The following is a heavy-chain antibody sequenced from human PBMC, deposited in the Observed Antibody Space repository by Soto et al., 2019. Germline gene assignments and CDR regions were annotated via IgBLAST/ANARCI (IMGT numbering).Heavy chain of an antibody. Sequence: GGSLRLSCASSVFTFSSYAMHCVRQSPGKWLEWVAVISYDGSNKYYADSVKGRFTISRDNSKNTLYLQMNSLRDEDTAVYYCAMSLAARRGYIDYWGQGTPLTVST. V-gene: IGHV3-30-3*01. CDR2: ISYDGSNK. CDR1: VFTFSSYA. CDR3: AMSLAARRGYIDY. D-gene: IGHD6-6*01. J-gene: IGHJ4*02.